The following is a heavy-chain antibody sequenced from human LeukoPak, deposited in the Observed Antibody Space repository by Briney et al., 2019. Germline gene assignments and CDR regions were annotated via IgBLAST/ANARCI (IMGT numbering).Heavy chain of an antibody. CDR1: GFTFSSYG. CDR2: IRFDGSKT. Sequence: GGSLRLSCAASGFTFSSYGMQWVRQAPDKGLEWVAFIRFDGSKTYYADSVKGRFTISRDNSKNTLYLQVNSLRPEDTALYYCARVTVYDSSSGTLTHWGQGTLVTVSS. V-gene: IGHV3-30*02. CDR3: ARVTVYDSSSGTLTH. D-gene: IGHD6-6*01. J-gene: IGHJ4*02.